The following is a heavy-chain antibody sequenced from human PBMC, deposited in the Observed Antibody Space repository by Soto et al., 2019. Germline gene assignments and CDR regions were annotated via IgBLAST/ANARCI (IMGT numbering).Heavy chain of an antibody. J-gene: IGHJ6*03. Sequence: SETRSRTCTFTVCAMTSFCEYLTWIRDHPGEGLEWFGYINHRGSLYYNPSLKSRVSMSLDTSKNQLYLNLSSVTAADTAVYYCARELTRRQGRNLEVWGKGTPVNVS. CDR3: ARELTRRQGRNLEV. D-gene: IGHD3-10*01. CDR1: VCAMTSFCEY. CDR2: INHRGSL. V-gene: IGHV4-31*03.